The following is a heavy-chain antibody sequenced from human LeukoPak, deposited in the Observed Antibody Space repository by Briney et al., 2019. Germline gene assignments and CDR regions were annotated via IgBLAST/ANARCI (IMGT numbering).Heavy chain of an antibody. CDR3: ARYSSGHFDY. Sequence: PGGSLRLSCAASGFTFSSYAMHWVRQAPGKGLEGVAVISYDGSNKYYADSVKGRFTISRDNSKNTLYLQMNSLRAEDTAVYYCARYSSGHFDYWGQGTLVTVSS. CDR2: ISYDGSNK. D-gene: IGHD6-19*01. CDR1: GFTFSSYA. V-gene: IGHV3-30-3*01. J-gene: IGHJ4*02.